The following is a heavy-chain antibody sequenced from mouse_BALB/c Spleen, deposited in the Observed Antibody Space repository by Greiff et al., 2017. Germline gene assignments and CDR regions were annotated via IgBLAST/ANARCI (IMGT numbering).Heavy chain of an antibody. J-gene: IGHJ2*01. Sequence: EVMLVESGGGLVKPGGSLKLSCAASGFTFSSYAMSWVRQTPEKRLEWVATISSGGSYTYYPDSVKGRFTISRDNAKNTLYLQMSSLRSEDTAMYYCARGDDYWGQGTTLTVSS. CDR2: ISSGGSYT. V-gene: IGHV5-9-1*01. CDR3: ARGDDY. CDR1: GFTFSSYA. D-gene: IGHD3-3*01.